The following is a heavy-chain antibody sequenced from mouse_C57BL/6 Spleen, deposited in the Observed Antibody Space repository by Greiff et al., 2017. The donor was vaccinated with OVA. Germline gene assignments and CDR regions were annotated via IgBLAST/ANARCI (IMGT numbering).Heavy chain of an antibody. Sequence: VQLQQPGAELVRPGSSVKLSCKASGYTFTSYWMDWVKQRPGQGLEWIGNIYPSDSETHYNQKFKDKATLTVDKSSSTAYMQLSSLTSEDSAVYCCARRGAYYRFAYWGQGTLVTVSA. CDR2: IYPSDSET. CDR3: ARRGAYYRFAY. D-gene: IGHD2-12*01. V-gene: IGHV1-61*01. CDR1: GYTFTSYW. J-gene: IGHJ3*01.